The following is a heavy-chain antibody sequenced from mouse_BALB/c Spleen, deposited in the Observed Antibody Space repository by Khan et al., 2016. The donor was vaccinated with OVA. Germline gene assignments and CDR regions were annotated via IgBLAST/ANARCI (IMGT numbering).Heavy chain of an antibody. Sequence: QVQLKQSGAELARPGASVKMSCKASGYTFTSYSMHWIKQRPGQGLEWIGNINPSNAYTNYNQKFKDKATLTADKSSSTAYMQLSSLTSEDSAVYSCARDFHYYGSRGALDYWGQGTSVTVSS. V-gene: IGHV1-4*01. CDR2: INPSNAYT. CDR1: GYTFTSYS. CDR3: ARDFHYYGSRGALDY. D-gene: IGHD1-1*01. J-gene: IGHJ4*01.